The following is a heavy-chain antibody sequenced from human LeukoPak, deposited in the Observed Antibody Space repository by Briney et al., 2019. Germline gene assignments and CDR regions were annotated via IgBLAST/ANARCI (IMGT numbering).Heavy chain of an antibody. CDR1: GFTFSSYA. D-gene: IGHD3-3*01. CDR3: AREGAIFGVVIIDYYYGMDV. V-gene: IGHV3-30-3*01. Sequence: PGRSLRLSCAASGFTFSSYAMHWVRQAPGKGPEWVAVISYDGSNKYYADSVKGRFTISRDNSKSTLYLQMNSLRAEDTAVYYCAREGAIFGVVIIDYYYGMDVWGQGTTVTVSS. J-gene: IGHJ6*02. CDR2: ISYDGSNK.